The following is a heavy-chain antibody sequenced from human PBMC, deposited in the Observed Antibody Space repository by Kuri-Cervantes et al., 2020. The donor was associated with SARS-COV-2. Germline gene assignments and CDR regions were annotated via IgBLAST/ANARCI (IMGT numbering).Heavy chain of an antibody. J-gene: IGHJ4*02. CDR1: GFTFSDYY. CDR2: ISSSGSTI. D-gene: IGHD7-27*01. CDR3: ARDLRLGKSLDY. Sequence: GESLKISCAASGFTFSDYYMSWIRQAPGKGLEWVSYISSSGSTIYYADSVKGRFTTSRDNAKNSLYLQMSSLRAEDTAVYYCARDLRLGKSLDYWGQGTLVTVSS. V-gene: IGHV3-11*04.